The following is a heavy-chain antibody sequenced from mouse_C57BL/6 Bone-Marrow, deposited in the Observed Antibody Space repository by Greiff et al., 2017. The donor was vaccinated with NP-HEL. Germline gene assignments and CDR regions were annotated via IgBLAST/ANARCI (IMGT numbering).Heavy chain of an antibody. CDR3: ARNRDYFDY. J-gene: IGHJ2*01. Sequence: VQLQQSGPELVKPGASVKISCKASGYAFSSSWMNWVKQRPGKGLEWIGRIYPGDGDTNYNGKFKGKATLTADKSSSTAYMQLSSLTSKNSAVYICARNRDYFDYWGQGTTLTVSS. CDR2: IYPGDGDT. V-gene: IGHV1-82*01. CDR1: GYAFSSSW.